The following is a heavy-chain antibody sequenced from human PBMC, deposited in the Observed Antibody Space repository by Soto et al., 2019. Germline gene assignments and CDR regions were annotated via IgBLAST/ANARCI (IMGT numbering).Heavy chain of an antibody. CDR3: AISPYGSSSWHRPPSAY. D-gene: IGHD6-13*01. CDR1: GGTFSSYA. CDR2: IIPIFGTA. V-gene: IGHV1-69*13. Sequence: SVEVSCKASGGTFSSYAICWVCQSPEQGLEWMGGIIPIFGTANYAQKFQGRVTITADESTSTAYMELSSLKSEDTAVYYCAISPYGSSSWHRPPSAYWGQGTLVPVSS. J-gene: IGHJ4*02.